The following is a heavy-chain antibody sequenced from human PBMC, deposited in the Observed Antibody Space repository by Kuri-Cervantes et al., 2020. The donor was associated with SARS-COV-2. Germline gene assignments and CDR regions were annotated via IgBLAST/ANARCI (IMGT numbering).Heavy chain of an antibody. CDR2: IYYSGST. V-gene: IGHV4-59*11. J-gene: IGHJ6*03. Sequence: SETLSLTCTVSGGSISSHYWSWIRQPPGKGLEWIGYIYYSGSTNYNPSLKSRVTISVDTSKNQFSLKLSSVTAADTAVYYCARDLGYYDSSGYYYDYMDVWGKGTTVTVSS. CDR1: GGSISSHY. D-gene: IGHD3-22*01. CDR3: ARDLGYYDSSGYYYDYMDV.